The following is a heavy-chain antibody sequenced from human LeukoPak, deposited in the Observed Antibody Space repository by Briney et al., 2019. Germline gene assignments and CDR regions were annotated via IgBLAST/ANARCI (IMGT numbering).Heavy chain of an antibody. J-gene: IGHJ4*02. CDR3: ARVDPLIAVAGTPYFDY. CDR2: ISSDGSTK. Sequence: QAGGSLRLSCVASGFTFSSYGMHWVRQAPGKGLEWVAVISSDGSTKYYVDSVKGRFTISRDNSKNTLYLQMNSLRAEDTAVYYCARVDPLIAVAGTPYFDYWGQGTLVTVSS. D-gene: IGHD6-19*01. CDR1: GFTFSSYG. V-gene: IGHV3-30*03.